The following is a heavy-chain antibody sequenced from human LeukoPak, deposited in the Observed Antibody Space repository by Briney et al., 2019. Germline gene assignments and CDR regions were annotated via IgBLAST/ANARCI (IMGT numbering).Heavy chain of an antibody. J-gene: IGHJ4*02. D-gene: IGHD3-22*01. CDR3: ARTKATNYYDSSGYRDY. CDR2: IYWDDDK. V-gene: IGHV2-5*02. CDR1: GFSLSTSGVG. Sequence: ESGPTLVKPTQTLTLTCTFSGFSLSTSGVGVGWIRQPPGKALEWFALIYWDDDKRYSPSLKSRLTITKDTSKNQVVLTMTNMDPVDTATYYCARTKATNYYDSSGYRDYWGQGTLVTVSS.